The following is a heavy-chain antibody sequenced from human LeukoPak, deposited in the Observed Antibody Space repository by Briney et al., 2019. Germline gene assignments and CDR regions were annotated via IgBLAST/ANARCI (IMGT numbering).Heavy chain of an antibody. V-gene: IGHV3-30*02. D-gene: IGHD1-26*01. J-gene: IGHJ6*02. CDR1: GFTFSSYG. CDR3: AKEAQTELEGYYYGMDV. Sequence: GGSLRLSCAASGFTFSSYGMHWVRQAPGKGLEWVAVIWYGGSNKYYADSVKGRFTISRDNSKNTLYLQMNSLRAEDTAVYYCAKEAQTELEGYYYGMDVWGQGTTVTVSS. CDR2: IWYGGSNK.